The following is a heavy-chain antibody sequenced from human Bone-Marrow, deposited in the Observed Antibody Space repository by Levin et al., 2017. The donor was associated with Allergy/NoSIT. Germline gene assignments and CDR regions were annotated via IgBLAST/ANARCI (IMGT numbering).Heavy chain of an antibody. V-gene: IGHV4-39*01. D-gene: IGHD2-2*01. CDR3: ATMGYRA. CDR1: GASISGSTYY. CDR2: IYHTGST. Sequence: SETLSLTCSVSGASISGSTYYWGWIRQPPGKGLEWIGSIYHTGSTYYKPLLKSRVTISVDTSKNQFSLKMTSVTAADTAIYYCATMGYRAWGKGTLVTVSS. J-gene: IGHJ5*02.